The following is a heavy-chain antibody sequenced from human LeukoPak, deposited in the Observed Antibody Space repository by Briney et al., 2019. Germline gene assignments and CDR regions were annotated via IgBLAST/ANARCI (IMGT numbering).Heavy chain of an antibody. J-gene: IGHJ4*02. Sequence: GGSLRLSCAASSFSVSSNYMIWVRQAPGKGLEWVSVLYSAGSTYFADSVKGRFTISRDNSKNTLYLQMNSLKPEDTAVYYCASGGDPQWLVHGEYWGQGTLVTVSS. D-gene: IGHD6-19*01. V-gene: IGHV3-53*01. CDR2: LYSAGST. CDR3: ASGGDPQWLVHGEY. CDR1: SFSVSSNY.